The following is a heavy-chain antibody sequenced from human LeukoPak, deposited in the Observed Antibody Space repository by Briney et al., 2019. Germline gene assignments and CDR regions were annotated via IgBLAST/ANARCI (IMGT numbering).Heavy chain of an antibody. J-gene: IGHJ5*02. CDR2: ISSSASIT. Sequence: GGSLRLSCAASGFTFSSYEMNWVRQAPGKGLEWVSYISSSASITYYADSVKGRFTISRDNAKNSLYLQMNSLRAEDSAIYYCARGAYCGGDCSLHWFDPWGQGTLVTVSS. V-gene: IGHV3-48*03. CDR3: ARGAYCGGDCSLHWFDP. CDR1: GFTFSSYE. D-gene: IGHD2-21*02.